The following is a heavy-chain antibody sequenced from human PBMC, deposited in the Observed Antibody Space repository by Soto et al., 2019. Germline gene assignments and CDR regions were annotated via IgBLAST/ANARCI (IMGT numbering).Heavy chain of an antibody. CDR3: AHGSGWLFDY. CDR2: LYWDDDN. D-gene: IGHD6-19*01. V-gene: IGHV2-5*02. Sequence: QITLKESGPTLVKPTQTLTLTCTFSGFSLSTRDVGVGWIRQPPGKALEWLALLYWDDDNRYSPSLRRRLTLTKDTSKNQVVLTMTNMDPVDTATYYCAHGSGWLFDYWGPGTLDTVSS. CDR1: GFSLSTRDVG. J-gene: IGHJ4*02.